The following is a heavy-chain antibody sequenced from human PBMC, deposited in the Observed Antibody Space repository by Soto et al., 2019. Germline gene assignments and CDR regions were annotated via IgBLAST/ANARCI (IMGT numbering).Heavy chain of an antibody. CDR3: ARGYFSSSSYWFDP. V-gene: IGHV4-31*03. CDR1: GGSISSDANF. CDR2: ISYTGRT. Sequence: SETLSLTCTVSGGSISSDANFWSWIRQLPGRGLEWIGYISYTGRTYYTPSLNSRLTISLDTSKNLFSLRLSAVTAADTAVYFCARGYFSSSSYWFDPWGQGTLVTVSS. D-gene: IGHD6-6*01. J-gene: IGHJ5*02.